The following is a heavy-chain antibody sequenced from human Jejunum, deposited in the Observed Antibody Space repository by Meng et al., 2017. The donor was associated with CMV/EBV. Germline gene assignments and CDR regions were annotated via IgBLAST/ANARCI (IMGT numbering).Heavy chain of an antibody. Sequence: TFTDHYIHWVRQAPGQGLEWMSWINPNTGGTNYAQIFQGRITMTWDTSISAAYMKLTSLTSDDTAVYYCARGGYDFWSAKGPFDYWGQGTLVTVSS. J-gene: IGHJ4*02. D-gene: IGHD3-3*01. CDR2: INPNTGGT. V-gene: IGHV1-2*02. CDR1: TFTDHY. CDR3: ARGGYDFWSAKGPFDY.